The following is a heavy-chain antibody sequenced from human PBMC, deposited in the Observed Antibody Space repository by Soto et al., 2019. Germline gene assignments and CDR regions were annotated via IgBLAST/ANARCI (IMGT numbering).Heavy chain of an antibody. V-gene: IGHV3-64D*06. Sequence: GGSLRLSCSASGFTFSSYAMHWVRQAPGKGLEYVSAISSNGGSTYYADSVKGRFTISRDNSKNTLYLQMSSLRAEDTAVYYCVKPHGTVLRYFDWHEQLDYWGQGTLVTVSS. J-gene: IGHJ4*02. CDR2: ISSNGGST. D-gene: IGHD3-9*01. CDR1: GFTFSSYA. CDR3: VKPHGTVLRYFDWHEQLDY.